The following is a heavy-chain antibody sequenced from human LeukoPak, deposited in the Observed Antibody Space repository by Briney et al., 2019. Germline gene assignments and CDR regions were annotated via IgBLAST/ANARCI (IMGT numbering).Heavy chain of an antibody. CDR1: GGSISSYY. J-gene: IGHJ5*02. D-gene: IGHD3-10*01. CDR2: IYYSGST. CDR3: ARGVTMVRGARWFDP. V-gene: IGHV4-59*01. Sequence: SETLSLTCTVSGGSISSYYWSWIRQPPGKGLEWIGYIYYSGSTNYNPSLKSRVTISVDTSKNQFSLKLSSVIAADTAVYYCARGVTMVRGARWFDPWGQGTLVTVSS.